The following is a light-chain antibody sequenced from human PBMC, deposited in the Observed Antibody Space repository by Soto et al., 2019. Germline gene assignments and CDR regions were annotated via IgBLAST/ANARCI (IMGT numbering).Light chain of an antibody. J-gene: IGKJ4*01. CDR1: QGLGIN. V-gene: IGKV3-15*01. CDR3: QQYNHWPLS. CDR2: AAS. Sequence: TVMTQSPATLSVSPGERATLSCRASQGLGINLAWYQQRPGQAPRLLIYAASTRATGVPARFSGSGSETEFTLTITTLQSEDFAVYYCQQYNHWPLSFGVGTKVEIK.